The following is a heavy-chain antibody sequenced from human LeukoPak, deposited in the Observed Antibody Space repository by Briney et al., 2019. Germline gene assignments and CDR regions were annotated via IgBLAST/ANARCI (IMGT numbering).Heavy chain of an antibody. Sequence: GRSLRLSCAASGFTLSSYGMPWVRQAPGKGLEWVAVIWYDGGNKYYADSVKGRFTISRDNSKNTLYLQMNSLRAEDTAVYYCARDEYGDYHGMDVWGQGTTVTVSS. D-gene: IGHD4-17*01. CDR2: IWYDGGNK. CDR3: ARDEYGDYHGMDV. V-gene: IGHV3-33*01. J-gene: IGHJ6*02. CDR1: GFTLSSYG.